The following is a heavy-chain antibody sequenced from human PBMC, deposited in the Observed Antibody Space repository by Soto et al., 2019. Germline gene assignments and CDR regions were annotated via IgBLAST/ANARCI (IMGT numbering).Heavy chain of an antibody. CDR3: ARVDHIVVVTAIPHAFDI. CDR1: GGSFSGYY. J-gene: IGHJ3*02. Sequence: QVQLQQWGAGLLKPSETLSLTCAVYGGSFSGYYWSWIRQPPGKGLEWIGEINHSGSTNYNPSLKGRVTISVDTSKNQFSLKLSSVTAADTAVYFCARVDHIVVVTAIPHAFDIWGQGTMVTVSS. CDR2: INHSGST. V-gene: IGHV4-34*01. D-gene: IGHD2-21*02.